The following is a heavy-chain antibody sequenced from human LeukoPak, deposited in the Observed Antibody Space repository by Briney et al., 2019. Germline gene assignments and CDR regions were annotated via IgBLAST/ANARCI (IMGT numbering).Heavy chain of an antibody. Sequence: SETLSLTCTVSGCSFSSYYWSWIRQPPGKGLEWIGYIYYSGSTNYNPSLKSRVTISVDTSRNQFALTLSSVTAADTAVYYCARGDGYNWRYFDYWGQGTLVTVSS. J-gene: IGHJ4*02. CDR3: ARGDGYNWRYFDY. CDR2: IYYSGST. V-gene: IGHV4-59*01. D-gene: IGHD5-24*01. CDR1: GCSFSSYY.